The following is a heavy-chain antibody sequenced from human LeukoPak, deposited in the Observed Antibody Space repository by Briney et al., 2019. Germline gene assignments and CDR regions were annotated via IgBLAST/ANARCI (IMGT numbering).Heavy chain of an antibody. CDR2: INHSGST. CDR1: GGSISSYH. Sequence: PSETLSLTCTVSGGSISSYHWSWIRQPPGKGLEWIGEINHSGSTNYNPSLKSRVTISVDTSKNQFSLKLSSVTAADTAVYCCTRAATVTTSPPHYWGQGNLVTVSS. J-gene: IGHJ4*02. V-gene: IGHV4-34*01. D-gene: IGHD4-17*01. CDR3: TRAATVTTSPPHY.